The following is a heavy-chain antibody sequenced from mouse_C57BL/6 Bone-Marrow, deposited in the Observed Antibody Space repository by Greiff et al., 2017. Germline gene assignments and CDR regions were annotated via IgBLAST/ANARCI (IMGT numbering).Heavy chain of an antibody. J-gene: IGHJ4*01. V-gene: IGHV1S41*01. Sequence: DLVKPGASVKLSCKASGYTFTSYWIDWIRQRPGQGLEWIGRIAPGSGSSFYNEIFKGKATLTVDTSSSTASIQLSSLSSADSAVYFCATEKYYGRSSYAMDYWGQGASVT. CDR1: GYTFTSYW. D-gene: IGHD1-1*01. CDR3: ATEKYYGRSSYAMDY. CDR2: IAPGSGSS.